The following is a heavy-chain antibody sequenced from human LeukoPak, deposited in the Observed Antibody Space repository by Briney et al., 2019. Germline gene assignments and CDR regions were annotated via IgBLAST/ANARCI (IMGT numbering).Heavy chain of an antibody. CDR3: ARASPYGDYVNAFDI. V-gene: IGHV4-59*01. CDR2: IYYSGST. J-gene: IGHJ3*02. CDR1: GGSISSYY. D-gene: IGHD4-17*01. Sequence: SETLSLTCNVSGGSISSYYWSWIRQPSGKGLEWMGYIYYSGSTNYNPSLKSRVTISVDTSKNQFSLKLTSVTAADTAVYYCARASPYGDYVNAFDIWGQGTMVTVSS.